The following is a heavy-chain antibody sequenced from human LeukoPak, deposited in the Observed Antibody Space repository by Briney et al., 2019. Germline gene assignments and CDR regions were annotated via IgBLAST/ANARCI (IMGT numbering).Heavy chain of an antibody. J-gene: IGHJ4*02. CDR1: GITFSTYC. V-gene: IGHV3-7*01. D-gene: IGHD1-20*01. CDR2: VREDGAYK. Sequence: GGSLRLSCAGSGITFSTYCITWVRQAPGKGLEWVANVREDGAYKYYVDSVKGRFSISKDNAKNSLYLQMNSLRVEDTAVYYCVPLNWNPPGDFDRWGQGTLVTVSS. CDR3: VPLNWNPPGDFDR.